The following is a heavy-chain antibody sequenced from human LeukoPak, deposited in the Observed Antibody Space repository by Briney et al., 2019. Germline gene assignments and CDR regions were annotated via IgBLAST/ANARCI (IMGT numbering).Heavy chain of an antibody. V-gene: IGHV1-69*05. Sequence: SVKVSCKASGGTFSNYAFAWVRQAPGQGLEWMGGIIPIFGPANYAQKFQGRVTITRNTSISTAYMELSSLRSEDTAVYYCARAYYDFWSGYYTYYYYYYMDFWGKGTTVTVSS. J-gene: IGHJ6*03. CDR2: IIPIFGPA. D-gene: IGHD3-3*01. CDR1: GGTFSNYA. CDR3: ARAYYDFWSGYYTYYYYYYMDF.